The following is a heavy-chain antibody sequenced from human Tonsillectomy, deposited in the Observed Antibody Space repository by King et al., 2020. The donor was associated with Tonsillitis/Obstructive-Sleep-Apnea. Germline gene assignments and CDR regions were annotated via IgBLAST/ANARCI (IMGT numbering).Heavy chain of an antibody. J-gene: IGHJ4*02. CDR2: LNLDGSEK. CDR3: ARDGDCNGTTCYAGLWH. D-gene: IGHD2/OR15-2a*01. CDR1: GFTFNRFW. V-gene: IGHV3-7*01. Sequence: VQLVESGGGLVQPGGSLRLSCVASGFTFNRFWMSWVRQAPGKGLEWVANLNLDGSEKYYVDSVKGRFTISRDNAKDSLFLEMNRLRVEDTAVYYCARDGDCNGTTCYAGLWHWGQGTPVTDSS.